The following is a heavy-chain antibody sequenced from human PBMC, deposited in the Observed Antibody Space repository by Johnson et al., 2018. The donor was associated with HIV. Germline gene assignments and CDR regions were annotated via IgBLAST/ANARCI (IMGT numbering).Heavy chain of an antibody. J-gene: IGHJ3*02. CDR1: GFTFSSYA. Sequence: VQLVESGGGLVQPGGSLRLSCAASGFTFSSYAMSWVRQAPGKGLEWVSGINWNGGSTGYADSVKGRFTISRDNAKNSLYLQMNSLRAEDTALYYCARVGIAARFGAFDIWGQGTMVTVSS. CDR3: ARVGIAARFGAFDI. CDR2: INWNGGST. D-gene: IGHD6-6*01. V-gene: IGHV3-20*04.